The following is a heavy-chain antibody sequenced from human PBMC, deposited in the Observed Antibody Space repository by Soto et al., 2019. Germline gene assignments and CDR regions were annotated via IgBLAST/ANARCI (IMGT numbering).Heavy chain of an antibody. CDR2: INPSGGST. D-gene: IGHD3-3*01. J-gene: IGHJ6*02. CDR1: GYTFTSYY. V-gene: IGHV1-46*01. Sequence: GASVKVSCKASGYTFTSYYMHWVRQAPGQGLEWMGIINPSGGSTSYAQKFQGRVTMTRDTSTSTVYMELSSLRSEDTAVYYCARGSTSMRFLEWPTAVYGMDVWGQGTTVTSP. CDR3: ARGSTSMRFLEWPTAVYGMDV.